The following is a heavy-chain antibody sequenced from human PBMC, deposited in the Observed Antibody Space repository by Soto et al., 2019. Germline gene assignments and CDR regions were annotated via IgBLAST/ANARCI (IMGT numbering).Heavy chain of an antibody. CDR1: NFSISSGYY. J-gene: IGHJ4*02. V-gene: IGHV4-38-2*01. CDR3: ARTHSGSYYSVFNY. D-gene: IGHD1-26*01. Sequence: SETLSLTCVVSNFSISSGYYWGWIRQSPGKGLEWIASIYRSGTTSYNPSLKSRVTISVDPSKNQFSLMLTAVTAADTAVYYCARTHSGSYYSVFNYWGRGILVTVSS. CDR2: IYRSGTT.